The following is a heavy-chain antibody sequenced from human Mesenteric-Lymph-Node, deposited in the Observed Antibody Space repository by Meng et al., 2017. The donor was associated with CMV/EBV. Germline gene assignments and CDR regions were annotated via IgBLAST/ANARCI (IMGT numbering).Heavy chain of an antibody. D-gene: IGHD6-13*01. V-gene: IGHV1-69*02. CDR3: AGGIAAAGSRWFDP. CDR2: IIPILGIA. J-gene: IGHJ5*02. Sequence: QVQLAQSGAEGKKPVSSVQVSCKASGGTFSSYTISWVRQAPGQGLEWMGRIIPILGIANYAQKFQGRVTITADKSTSTAYMELSSLRSEDTAVYYCAGGIAAAGSRWFDPWGQGTLVTVSS. CDR1: GGTFSSYT.